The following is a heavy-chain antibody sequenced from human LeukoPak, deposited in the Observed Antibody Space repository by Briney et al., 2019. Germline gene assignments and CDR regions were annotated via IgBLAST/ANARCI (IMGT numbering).Heavy chain of an antibody. D-gene: IGHD6-19*01. CDR1: GGTSSSYA. CDR3: ARLYSSGFPFDY. J-gene: IGHJ4*02. Sequence: SVKVSCKASGGTSSSYAISWVRQAPGQGLEWMGRIIPIFGTANYAQKFQGRVTITTDESTSTAYMELSSLRSEDTAVYYCARLYSSGFPFDYWGQGTLVTVSS. CDR2: IIPIFGTA. V-gene: IGHV1-69*05.